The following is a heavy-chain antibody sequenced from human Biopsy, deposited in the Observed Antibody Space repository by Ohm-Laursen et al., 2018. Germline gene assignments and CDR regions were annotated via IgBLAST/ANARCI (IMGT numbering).Heavy chain of an antibody. CDR1: NVSITAYY. J-gene: IGHJ6*02. Sequence: SETLSLTCIVSNVSITAYYWSWIRQPPGKGLECIGNIHHSGSTNYNPSLKSRLTISVDTSKNQFSLKLSSVTAADTAVYYCARMDCSGGSCHYYSYGMDVWGQGTTVTVSS. CDR2: IHHSGST. V-gene: IGHV4-4*09. CDR3: ARMDCSGGSCHYYSYGMDV. D-gene: IGHD2-15*01.